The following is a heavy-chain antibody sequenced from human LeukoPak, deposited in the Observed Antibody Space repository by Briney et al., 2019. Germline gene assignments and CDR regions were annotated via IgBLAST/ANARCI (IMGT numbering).Heavy chain of an antibody. CDR1: GYSISSGYY. J-gene: IGHJ4*02. CDR3: ARADCTNGVCYTSDY. Sequence: PSETLSLTCAVSGYSISSGYYWGWIRQPPGKGLEWIGSIYHSGSTYYNPSLKSRVTISVDTSKNQFSLKLSSVTAADTAVYYCARADCTNGVCYTSDYWGQGTLVTVSS. D-gene: IGHD2-8*01. V-gene: IGHV4-38-2*01. CDR2: IYHSGST.